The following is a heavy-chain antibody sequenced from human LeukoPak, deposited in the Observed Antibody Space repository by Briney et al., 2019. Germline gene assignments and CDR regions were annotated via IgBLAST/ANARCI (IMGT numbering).Heavy chain of an antibody. CDR1: GFTFSTFT. V-gene: IGHV3-23*01. Sequence: GGSLRLSCAASGFTFSTFTMTWVRQAPGKGLEWVSTISGSGGSTYYADSVKGRFTISRDNSKNTLYLQMNSLRAEDTAVYYCAKARAYRYYYYGMDVWGQGTTVTVSS. D-gene: IGHD3-16*01. CDR3: AKARAYRYYYYGMDV. J-gene: IGHJ6*02. CDR2: ISGSGGST.